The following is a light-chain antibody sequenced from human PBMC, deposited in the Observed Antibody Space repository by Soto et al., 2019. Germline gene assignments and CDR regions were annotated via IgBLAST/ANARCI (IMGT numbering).Light chain of an antibody. V-gene: IGKV3-20*01. CDR3: QHYDGSPRT. CDR2: GVF. CDR1: QTVNSDY. J-gene: IGKJ2*01. Sequence: ETGLTQSPGTVSLAPGERATLSCTTSQTVNSDYLAWYQQKPGQAPRLLIYGVFNRATGIPDRFSGSGSGTYFTLTISGLEPEDSAVYYCQHYDGSPRTFGQGTNLEI.